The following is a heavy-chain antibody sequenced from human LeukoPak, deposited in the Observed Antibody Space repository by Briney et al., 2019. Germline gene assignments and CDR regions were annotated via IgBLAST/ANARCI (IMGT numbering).Heavy chain of an antibody. CDR3: AIMSRVDTGKSPFDD. CDR2: MNPNSGNT. J-gene: IGHJ4*02. CDR1: GYTFTSYD. D-gene: IGHD5-18*01. V-gene: IGHV1-8*01. Sequence: ASVKVSCKASGYTFTSYDINWVRQATGQGLEWMGWMNPNSGNTGYAQKFQGRVTMTRNTSISTAYMELSSLRSEDTAMYYCAIMSRVDTGKSPFDDWGQGSLVTVSS.